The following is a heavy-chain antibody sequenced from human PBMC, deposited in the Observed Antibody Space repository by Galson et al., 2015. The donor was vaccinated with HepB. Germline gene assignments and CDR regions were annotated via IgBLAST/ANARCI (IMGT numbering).Heavy chain of an antibody. Sequence: SLRLSCAASGFTFSSYEMNWVRQAPGKGLEWVSYISSSGSTIYYADSVKGRFTISRDNAKNSLYLQMNSLRAEDTAVYYCAFPIEGYSYGLGAFDIWGQGTMVTVSS. D-gene: IGHD5-18*01. J-gene: IGHJ3*02. CDR3: AFPIEGYSYGLGAFDI. CDR1: GFTFSSYE. CDR2: ISSSGSTI. V-gene: IGHV3-48*03.